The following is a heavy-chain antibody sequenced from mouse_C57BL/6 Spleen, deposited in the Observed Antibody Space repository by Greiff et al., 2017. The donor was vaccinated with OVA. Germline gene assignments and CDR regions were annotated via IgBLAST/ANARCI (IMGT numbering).Heavy chain of an antibody. CDR3: ARFPIYYGDFDY. CDR1: GYTFTSYW. D-gene: IGHD2-13*01. V-gene: IGHV1-55*01. Sequence: QVQLKQPGAELVKPGASVKMSCKASGYTFTSYWITWVKQRPGQGLEWIGDIYPGSGSTNYNEKFKSKATLTVDTSSSTAYMQLSSLTSEDSAVYYCARFPIYYGDFDYWGQGTTLTVSS. J-gene: IGHJ2*01. CDR2: IYPGSGST.